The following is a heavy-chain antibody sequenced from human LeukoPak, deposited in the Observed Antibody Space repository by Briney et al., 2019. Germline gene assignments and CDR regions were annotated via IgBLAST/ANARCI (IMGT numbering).Heavy chain of an antibody. Sequence: SETLSLTCTVSGGSISSSSYYWSWIRQPPGKGLEWIGEINHSGSTNYNPSLKSRVTISVDTSKNQFSLKLSSVTAADTAVYYCARASRGGATTGYFDYWGQGTLVTVSS. CDR1: GGSISSSSYY. D-gene: IGHD4-17*01. CDR3: ARASRGGATTGYFDY. V-gene: IGHV4-39*07. CDR2: INHSGST. J-gene: IGHJ4*02.